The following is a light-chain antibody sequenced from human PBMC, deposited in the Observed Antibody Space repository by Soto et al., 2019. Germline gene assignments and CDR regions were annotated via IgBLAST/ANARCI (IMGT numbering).Light chain of an antibody. V-gene: IGKV4-1*01. CDR3: QQYYSTPLT. CDR1: QSVLYSSNNKNY. Sequence: DIVMTQSPDSLAVSLGERATINCKSSQSVLYSSNNKNYLAWYQQKPGQPPKLLIYWASTRESGVPDRFSGRGSDKDFTLFISSLQAEDVAVYYCQQYYSTPLTFGGGTKVEIK. J-gene: IGKJ4*01. CDR2: WAS.